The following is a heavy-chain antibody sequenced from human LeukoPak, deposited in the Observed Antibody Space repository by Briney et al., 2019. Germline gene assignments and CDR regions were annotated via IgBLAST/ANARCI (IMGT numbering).Heavy chain of an antibody. Sequence: GGSLRLSCAASGFTFNSYEMNWVRQAPGKGLEWVSYISSSGSTIYYADSVKGRFTISRDNAKNSLYLQMNSLRDEDTAVYYCARESIEYDTMVRGVVFDYWGQGTLVTVSS. CDR3: ARESIEYDTMVRGVVFDY. CDR1: GFTFNSYE. CDR2: ISSSGSTI. J-gene: IGHJ4*02. V-gene: IGHV3-48*03. D-gene: IGHD3-10*01.